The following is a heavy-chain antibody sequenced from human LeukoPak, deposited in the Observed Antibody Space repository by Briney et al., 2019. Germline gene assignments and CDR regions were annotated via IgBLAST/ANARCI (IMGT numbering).Heavy chain of an antibody. V-gene: IGHV1-18*01. Sequence: GASVKVSCKASGYTFTSYGISWVRQAPGQGLEWMGWISAYNGNTNYAQKLQGRVTMTTDTSTSTAYMELRSLRSDDTAVYYCARWEDYDFWSGSFDYWSQGTLVTVSS. CDR2: ISAYNGNT. D-gene: IGHD3-3*01. CDR1: GYTFTSYG. CDR3: ARWEDYDFWSGSFDY. J-gene: IGHJ4*02.